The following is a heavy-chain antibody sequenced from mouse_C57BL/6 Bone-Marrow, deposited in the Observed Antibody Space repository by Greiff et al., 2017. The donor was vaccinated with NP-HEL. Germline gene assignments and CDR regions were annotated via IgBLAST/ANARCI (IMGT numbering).Heavy chain of an antibody. V-gene: IGHV1-69*01. J-gene: IGHJ2*01. D-gene: IGHD3-1*01. CDR2: IDPSDSYT. CDR1: GYTFTSYW. CDR3: ARRWASYFDY. Sequence: QVHVKQPGAELVMPGASVKLSCKASGYTFTSYWMHWVKQRPGQGLEWIGEIDPSDSYTNYNQKFKGKSTLTVDKSSSTAYMQLSSLTSEDSAVYYCARRWASYFDYWGQGTTLTVSS.